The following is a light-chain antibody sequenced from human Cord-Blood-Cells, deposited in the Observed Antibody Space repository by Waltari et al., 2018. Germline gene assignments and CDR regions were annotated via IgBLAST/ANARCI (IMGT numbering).Light chain of an antibody. J-gene: IGLJ1*01. V-gene: IGLV2-11*01. Sequence: QSALTHPRSVSGSRAQSVTISCTGTTRDVGGYHFVSWYQQHPGKAPKLMIYDVSKRPSGVPDRFSGSKSGNTASLTISGLQAEDEADYYCCSYAGSYTYVFGTGTKVTVL. CDR3: CSYAGSYTYV. CDR2: DVS. CDR1: TRDVGGYHF.